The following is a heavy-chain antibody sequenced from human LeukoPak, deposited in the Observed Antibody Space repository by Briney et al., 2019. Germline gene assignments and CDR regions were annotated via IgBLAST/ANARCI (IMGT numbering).Heavy chain of an antibody. CDR3: ARDLAVAGTNYFDF. CDR2: VFHSGST. V-gene: IGHV4-4*02. CDR1: GDSISTNEW. J-gene: IGHJ4*02. D-gene: IGHD6-19*01. Sequence: SGTLSLTCSVSGDSISTNEWWSWVRQPPGKRLEWIGEVFHSGSTNYNPSLKSRVTISIDKSKNQFSLEVTSVTAADTAIYYCARDLAVAGTNYFDFWGQGVLVTVSS.